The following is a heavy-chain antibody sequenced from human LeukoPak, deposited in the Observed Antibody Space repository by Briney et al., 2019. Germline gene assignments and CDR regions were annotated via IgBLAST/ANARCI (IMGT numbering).Heavy chain of an antibody. J-gene: IGHJ3*02. CDR3: ARAWDFVVGAFDI. D-gene: IGHD2-15*01. Sequence: GGSLRLSCAASGFTVRLNYMTWVRQSPGKGLEWVSIIYAGGDTYYADSVRGRFTVSRDDSKNILYLEMNSLRGDDTGIYHCARAWDFVVGAFDIWGQGTVVTVSS. CDR1: GFTVRLNY. CDR2: IYAGGDT. V-gene: IGHV3-53*01.